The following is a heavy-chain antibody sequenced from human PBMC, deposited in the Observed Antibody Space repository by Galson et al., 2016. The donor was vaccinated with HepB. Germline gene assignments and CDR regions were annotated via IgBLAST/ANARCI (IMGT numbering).Heavy chain of an antibody. CDR1: GFTFGNYV. J-gene: IGHJ3*01. CDR2: INPDGSQT. V-gene: IGHV3-7*01. CDR3: ARDPMRFAFDL. Sequence: SLRLSCAASGFTFGNYVMSWVRQAPGKGLEWVANINPDGSQTYYVDSVKGRFNISKDNAKNSLYLRMSSLRADDTAVYYCARDPMRFAFDLWGQGTMVTVSS.